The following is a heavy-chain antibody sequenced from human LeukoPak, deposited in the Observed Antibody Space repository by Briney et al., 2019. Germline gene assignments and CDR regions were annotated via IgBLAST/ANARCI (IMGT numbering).Heavy chain of an antibody. V-gene: IGHV1-69*05. J-gene: IGHJ4*02. D-gene: IGHD3-10*01. CDR3: ARGGGGPYYYGSGNQPPLDY. CDR1: GGTFSSYA. CDR2: IIPIFGTA. Sequence: SVKVSCKASGGTFSSYAISWVRQAPGQGLEWMGGIIPIFGTANYAQKFQGRVTITTDESTSTAYMELSSLRSEDTAVYYCARGGGGPYYYGSGNQPPLDYWGQGTLVTVSS.